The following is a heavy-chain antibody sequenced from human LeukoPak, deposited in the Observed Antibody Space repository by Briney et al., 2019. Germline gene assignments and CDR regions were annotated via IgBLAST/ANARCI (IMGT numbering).Heavy chain of an antibody. Sequence: GGSLRLSCAASGFTFSSYAMSWVRQAPGKGLEWVSAISGSGGSTYYADSVKGRFTISRDNSKNTLYLQMNSLRAEDTAVYYCAKAGVCSGGSCYHYFDYWGQGTLDTVSS. CDR1: GFTFSSYA. CDR2: ISGSGGST. J-gene: IGHJ4*02. D-gene: IGHD2-15*01. V-gene: IGHV3-23*01. CDR3: AKAGVCSGGSCYHYFDY.